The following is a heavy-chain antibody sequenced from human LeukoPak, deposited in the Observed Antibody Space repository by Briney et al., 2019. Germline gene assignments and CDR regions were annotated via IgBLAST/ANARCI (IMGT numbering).Heavy chain of an antibody. CDR1: GFTSSSYW. J-gene: IGHJ5*02. CDR2: ISGDGTAR. V-gene: IGHV3-74*01. D-gene: IGHD3-10*01. Sequence: GGSLRLSCAASGFTSSSYWMHWVRQVPGKGLVWVSRISGDGTARNYADSVKGRFTISRDDAKNTVDLQMNSLRGEDTAVYYCVRGRGSYGWFDPWGQGTLVTVSS. CDR3: VRGRGSYGWFDP.